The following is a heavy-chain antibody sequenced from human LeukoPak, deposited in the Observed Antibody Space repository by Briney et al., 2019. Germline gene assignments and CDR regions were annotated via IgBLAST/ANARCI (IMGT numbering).Heavy chain of an antibody. V-gene: IGHV3-30*03. Sequence: GGSLRLSCAASGFTFSSYAMHWVRQAPGKGLEWVAVISNDGINKYYADSVKGRFTISRDNSKDTLYLQMNSLRAEDTAVHYCARDAHPGDFWNGYYLAMVDSWGQGTLVTVSS. CDR1: GFTFSSYA. CDR3: ARDAHPGDFWNGYYLAMVDS. CDR2: ISNDGINK. J-gene: IGHJ4*02. D-gene: IGHD3-3*01.